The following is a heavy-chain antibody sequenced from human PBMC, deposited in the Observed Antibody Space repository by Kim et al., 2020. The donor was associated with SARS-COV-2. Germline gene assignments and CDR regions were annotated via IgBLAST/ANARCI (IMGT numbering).Heavy chain of an antibody. CDR3: ARAQTDVDIVATISEPYFDY. V-gene: IGHV3-11*05. D-gene: IGHD5-12*01. CDR1: GFTFSDYY. J-gene: IGHJ4*02. Sequence: GGSLRLSCAASGFTFSDYYMSWIRQAPGKGLEWVSYISSSSSYTNYADSVKGRFTISRDNAKNSLYLQMNSLRAEDTAVYYCARAQTDVDIVATISEPYFDYWGQGTLVTVSS. CDR2: ISSSSSYT.